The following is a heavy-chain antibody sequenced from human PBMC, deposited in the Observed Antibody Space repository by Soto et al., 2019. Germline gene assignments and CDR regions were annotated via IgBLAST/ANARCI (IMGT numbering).Heavy chain of an antibody. V-gene: IGHV6-1*01. Sequence: SQTLSLTCAISGDSVSRNSAAWNWTRQSPSRGLEWLGRTYYRSKWNNDYAVAVKSRITINPDTSKNQFSLQLNSVTPEDTAVYFCARGPPRVAGYYWYFDLWGRGTLVTVSS. D-gene: IGHD2-15*01. J-gene: IGHJ2*01. CDR3: ARGPPRVAGYYWYFDL. CDR2: TYYRSKWNN. CDR1: GDSVSRNSAA.